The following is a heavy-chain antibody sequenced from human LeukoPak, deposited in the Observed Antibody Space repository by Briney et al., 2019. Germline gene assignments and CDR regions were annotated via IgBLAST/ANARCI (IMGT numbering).Heavy chain of an antibody. D-gene: IGHD4-17*01. CDR2: ISYDGINK. CDR3: ARESYPSGDYVV. Sequence: PGGSLRLSCAASGFTFGVYAMHWVRRAPGKGLEWVAVISYDGINKYYADSVKGRFTVSRDNSKNTLYLQMNSLRVEDTAVYYCARESYPSGDYVVWGQGTLLTVSS. V-gene: IGHV3-30-3*01. J-gene: IGHJ4*02. CDR1: GFTFGVYA.